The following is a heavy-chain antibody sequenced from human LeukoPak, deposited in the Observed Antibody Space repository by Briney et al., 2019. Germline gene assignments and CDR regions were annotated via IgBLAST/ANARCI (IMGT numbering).Heavy chain of an antibody. Sequence: SETLSLTCAVSGGSISSAGYSWSWILQPPGKGLEWIGYIYHSGSTYYNPSLKSRVTISVDRSKNQFSLKLSSVTAADTAAYYCARAVYYYDSSVGSYYFDYWGQGTLVTAPS. D-gene: IGHD3-22*01. CDR3: ARAVYYYDSSVGSYYFDY. CDR1: GGSISSAGYS. V-gene: IGHV4-30-2*01. CDR2: IYHSGST. J-gene: IGHJ4*02.